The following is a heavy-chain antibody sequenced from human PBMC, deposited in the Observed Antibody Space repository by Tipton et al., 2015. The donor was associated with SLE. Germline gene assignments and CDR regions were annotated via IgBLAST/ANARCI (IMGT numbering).Heavy chain of an antibody. CDR3: ARDKWGTTI. D-gene: IGHD3-16*01. CDR2: INHSGST. CDR1: GGSFSGYH. J-gene: IGHJ3*02. V-gene: IGHV4-34*01. Sequence: TLSLTCAVYGGSFSGYHWSWIRQPPGKGLEWIGEINHSGSTNYNPSLKSRVTISVDRSKNQFSLKLSSVTAADTAAYYCARDKWGTTIWGQGTMVTVSS.